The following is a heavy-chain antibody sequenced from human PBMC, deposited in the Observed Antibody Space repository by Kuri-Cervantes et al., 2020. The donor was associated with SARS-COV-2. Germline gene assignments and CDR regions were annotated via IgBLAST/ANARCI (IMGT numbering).Heavy chain of an antibody. J-gene: IGHJ6*02. Sequence: SVKVSCKASGGTFSSYAISWVRQAPGQGLEWMGGIIPILGIANYAQKFQGRVTITRDMSTSTAYMELSSLRSEDTAVYYCAAASPYYDFWSGYGYYYYGMDVWGQGTTVTVSS. V-gene: IGHV1-69*10. CDR1: GGTFSSYA. CDR2: IIPILGIA. CDR3: AAASPYYDFWSGYGYYYYGMDV. D-gene: IGHD3-3*01.